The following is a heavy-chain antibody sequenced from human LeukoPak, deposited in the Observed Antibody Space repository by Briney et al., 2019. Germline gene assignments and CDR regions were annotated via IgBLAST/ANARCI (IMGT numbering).Heavy chain of an antibody. V-gene: IGHV4-59*01. CDR1: GGSTSSYC. CDR2: IYYSGST. D-gene: IGHD6-13*01. Sequence: SETLSLTCTVSGGSTSSYCWSWIRQPPGKGLEWIGYIYYSGSTNYNPSLKSRVTISVDTSKNQFSLKLSSVTAADTAVYYCARDGSSWAGGWFDPWGQGTLVTVSS. CDR3: ARDGSSWAGGWFDP. J-gene: IGHJ5*02.